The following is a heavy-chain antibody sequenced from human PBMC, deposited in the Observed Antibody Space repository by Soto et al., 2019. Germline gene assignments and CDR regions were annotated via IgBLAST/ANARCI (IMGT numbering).Heavy chain of an antibody. CDR1: GFTVSSNY. D-gene: IGHD3-22*01. CDR3: ARDPPYYYDSSCYYSN. V-gene: IGHV3-53*02. Sequence: EVQLVETGGGLIQPGGSLRLSCAASGFTVSSNYMSWVRQAPGKGLEWVSVIYSGGSTYYADSVKGRFTISRDNSKNTLYLQMNSLRAEDTAVYYCARDPPYYYDSSCYYSNWGQGTLVTVSS. J-gene: IGHJ4*02. CDR2: IYSGGST.